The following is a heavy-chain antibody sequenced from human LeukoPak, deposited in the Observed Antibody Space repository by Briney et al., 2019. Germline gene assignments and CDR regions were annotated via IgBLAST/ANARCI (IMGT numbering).Heavy chain of an antibody. D-gene: IGHD2-21*02. Sequence: PSETLSLTCTVSGGSISSYYWSWIRQPPGKGLEWIGYIYYSGSTNYNPSLKSRVTISVDTSKNQFSLKLSSVTAADTAVYYCARDLEVTAFDYWGQGTLVTVSS. V-gene: IGHV4-59*12. J-gene: IGHJ4*02. CDR1: GGSISSYY. CDR3: ARDLEVTAFDY. CDR2: IYYSGST.